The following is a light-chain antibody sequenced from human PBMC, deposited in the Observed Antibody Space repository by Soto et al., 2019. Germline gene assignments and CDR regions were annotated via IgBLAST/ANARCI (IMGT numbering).Light chain of an antibody. Sequence: DIQLTQSPSSLSASVGDRVTITCRASQSISSHLHWYQQKLGRAPKLLINAASNLQGGFPSRFSGSGSGTDFTLTINSLQPEDSATYYCHQTYNPPFTFGQGTKLEI. CDR2: AAS. J-gene: IGKJ2*01. CDR1: QSISSH. V-gene: IGKV1-39*01. CDR3: HQTYNPPFT.